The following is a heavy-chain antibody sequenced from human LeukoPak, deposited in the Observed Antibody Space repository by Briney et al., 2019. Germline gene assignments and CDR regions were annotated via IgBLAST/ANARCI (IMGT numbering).Heavy chain of an antibody. V-gene: IGHV4-39*07. D-gene: IGHD1-1*01. CDR3: TRLSNGGTGGRLFDY. J-gene: IGHJ4*02. CDR2: VYYNGPT. Sequence: RTSETLSLTCSVSGGSISSRSSYWGWVRQSPGKGREWIGSVYYNGPTYYHPSLMGRFTISRDTSKNQFSLKFTSVTAADTAIYSCTRLSNGGTGGRLFDYWGQGTLVTVSS. CDR1: GGSISSRSSY.